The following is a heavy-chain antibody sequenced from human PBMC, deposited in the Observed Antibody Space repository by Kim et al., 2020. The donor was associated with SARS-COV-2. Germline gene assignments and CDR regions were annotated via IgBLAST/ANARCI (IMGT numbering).Heavy chain of an antibody. Sequence: ASVKVSCKASGYTFTSYGISWVRQAPGQGLEWMGWISAYNGNTDYAQRLQGRVTMTTDTSSTAYMELRSLRSDDTAVYYCARFVRGVIPYYYYGMDVWGQGTTVTVSS. CDR3: ARFVRGVIPYYYYGMDV. J-gene: IGHJ6*02. CDR2: ISAYNGNT. D-gene: IGHD3-10*02. V-gene: IGHV1-18*04. CDR1: GYTFTSYG.